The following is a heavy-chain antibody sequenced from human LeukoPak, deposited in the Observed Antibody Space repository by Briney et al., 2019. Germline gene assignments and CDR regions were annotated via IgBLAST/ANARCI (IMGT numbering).Heavy chain of an antibody. CDR2: ISRRSTSI. V-gene: IGHV3-21*01. J-gene: IGHJ4*02. CDR1: GFTFSSYD. Sequence: GGSLRLSCAASGFTFSSYDMNWVRQARGKGLEGVSSISRRSTSIYYADSVKGRFTISRDNANNSLYLQMNSLRAEDTAVYWCARDYIAYDPLDYWGQGPLLTVSS. D-gene: IGHD3-3*01. CDR3: ARDYIAYDPLDY.